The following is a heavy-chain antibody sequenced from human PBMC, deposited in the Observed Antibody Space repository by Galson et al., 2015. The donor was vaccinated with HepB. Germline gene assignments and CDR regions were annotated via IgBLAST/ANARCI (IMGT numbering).Heavy chain of an antibody. CDR3: ARKVRLGMMGDEYYYYGMDV. CDR2: IWYDGSNK. CDR1: GFTFSSYG. Sequence: SLRLSCAASGFTFSSYGMHWVRQAPGKGLEWVAVIWYDGSNKYYADSVKGRFTISRDNSKNTLYLQMNSLRAEDTAVYYCARKVRLGMMGDEYYYYGMDVWGQGTTVTVSS. J-gene: IGHJ6*02. D-gene: IGHD7-27*01. V-gene: IGHV3-33*01.